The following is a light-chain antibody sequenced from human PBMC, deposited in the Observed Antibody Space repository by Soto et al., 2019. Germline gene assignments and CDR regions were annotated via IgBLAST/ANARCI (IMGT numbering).Light chain of an antibody. Sequence: QAVLTQPPSVSAAPGQKVTISCSGSSSNIGNNYVSWYQQLPGTAPKLLIYENNKRPSGIPDRFSGSKSGTSATLGITGLQTGDEADYYCGTWDSSLSAGGFFGTGTKLTVL. CDR2: ENN. J-gene: IGLJ1*01. CDR1: SSNIGNNY. CDR3: GTWDSSLSAGGF. V-gene: IGLV1-51*02.